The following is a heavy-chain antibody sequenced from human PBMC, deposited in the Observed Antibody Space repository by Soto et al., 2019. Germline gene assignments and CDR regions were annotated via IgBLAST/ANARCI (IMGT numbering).Heavy chain of an antibody. CDR2: IYFDGITT. Sequence: EVQLVESGGGVVQPGGSLRLSCTASGFTFNTHWMHWVRQAPGKGLVWVSRIYFDGITTNYADSVKDRLTVSRDNAKNTVYRHVNTLRDEDTAVYYCARGGAMGVDYWGQGTLVTVSS. D-gene: IGHD1-26*01. V-gene: IGHV3-74*01. J-gene: IGHJ4*02. CDR1: GFTFNTHW. CDR3: ARGGAMGVDY.